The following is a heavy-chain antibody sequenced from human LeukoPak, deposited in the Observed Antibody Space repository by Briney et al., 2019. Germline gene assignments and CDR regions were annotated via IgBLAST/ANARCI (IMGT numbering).Heavy chain of an antibody. D-gene: IGHD6-13*01. J-gene: IGHJ4*02. V-gene: IGHV6-1*01. CDR3: AQGIAVGGTVGDFAY. CDR2: TYYRSKWYN. Sequence: PLSLTCAISGDTVSSSTATWNWIRQSPSRGLEWLGRTYYRSKWYNDYAVSVKSRISINPDTSKNQFSLHLNSATPEDTAVYFCAQGIAVGGTVGDFAYWGQGSPVTVSS. CDR1: GDTVSSSTAT.